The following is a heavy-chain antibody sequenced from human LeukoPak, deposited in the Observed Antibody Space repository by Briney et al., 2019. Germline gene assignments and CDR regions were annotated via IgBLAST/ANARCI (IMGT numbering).Heavy chain of an antibody. Sequence: PGGSLRLSCAASGFTFSSYSMNWVRQAPGKGLEWVSSISSSSSYIYYADSVKGRFTISRDNAKNSLYLQMNSLRAEDTAVYYCARGCGSTSCYHYAFDIWGQGTMVTVSS. J-gene: IGHJ3*02. D-gene: IGHD2-2*01. CDR2: ISSSSSYI. CDR1: GFTFSSYS. V-gene: IGHV3-21*01. CDR3: ARGCGSTSCYHYAFDI.